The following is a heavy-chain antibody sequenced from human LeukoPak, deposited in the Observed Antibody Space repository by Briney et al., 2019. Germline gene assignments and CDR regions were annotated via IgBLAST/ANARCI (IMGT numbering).Heavy chain of an antibody. CDR2: IYYSGST. V-gene: IGHV4-31*03. J-gene: IGHJ4*02. CDR3: ARGLRFFNWLLEGFDY. Sequence: SETLSLTCTVSGGSISSGGYYWSWIRQHPGKGLEWIGYIYYSGSTYYNPSLKSRVTISVDKSKNQFFLKLSSVTAADTAVYYCARGLRFFNWLLEGFDYWGQGTLVTVSS. D-gene: IGHD3-9*01. CDR1: GGSISSGGYY.